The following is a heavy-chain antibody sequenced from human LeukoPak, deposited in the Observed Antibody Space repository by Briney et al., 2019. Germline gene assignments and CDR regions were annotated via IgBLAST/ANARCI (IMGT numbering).Heavy chain of an antibody. CDR2: IYYSGST. CDR1: SGSISSSSYY. V-gene: IGHV4-39*01. CDR3: ARRSRHPDWYFDL. J-gene: IGHJ2*01. Sequence: SETLSLTCTVSSGSISSSSYYWGWIRQPPGKGLEWIGSIYYSGSTYYNPSLKSRVTISVDTSKNQFSLKLSSVTAADTAVYYCARRSRHPDWYFDLWGRGTLVTVSS.